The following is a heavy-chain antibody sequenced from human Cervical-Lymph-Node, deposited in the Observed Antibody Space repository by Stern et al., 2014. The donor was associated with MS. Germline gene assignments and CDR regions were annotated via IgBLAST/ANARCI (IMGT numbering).Heavy chain of an antibody. J-gene: IGHJ3*01. V-gene: IGHV1-18*04. CDR1: GHTFSSYG. D-gene: IGHD6-19*01. CDR2: IVAPNHNT. CDR3: ARVAADAFDF. Sequence: QVQLVQSGAEVKIPAASVKVSCKAPGHTFSSYGITSVRQAPGQGLEWMGWIVAPNHNTNSAQKFKGRVTMTTDTTTSTAYMELRSLRSDDTAIYFCARVAADAFDFWGQGTLVTVSS.